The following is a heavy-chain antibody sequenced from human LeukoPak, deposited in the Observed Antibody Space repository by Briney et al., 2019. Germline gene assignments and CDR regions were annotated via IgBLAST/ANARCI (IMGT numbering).Heavy chain of an antibody. V-gene: IGHV4-34*01. Sequence: KPSETLSLTCAVYGGSFSGYYWSWIRQPPGKGLEWIGEINHSGSTNYNPSLKSRVTISVDTSKNQFSLKLSSVTAADTAVYYCARVGYCSSTSCPRGAVDYWGQGTLVTVSS. J-gene: IGHJ4*02. D-gene: IGHD2-2*01. CDR3: ARVGYCSSTSCPRGAVDY. CDR1: GGSFSGYY. CDR2: INHSGST.